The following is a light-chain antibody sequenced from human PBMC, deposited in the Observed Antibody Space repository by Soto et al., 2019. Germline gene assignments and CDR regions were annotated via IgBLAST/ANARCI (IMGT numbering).Light chain of an antibody. CDR1: QSVNLN. V-gene: IGKV3-15*01. J-gene: IGKJ3*01. Sequence: EIMMTQSPGTLSVSPGEGATLSCTASQSVNLNLAWYQQKPGQPPRLLLYGASTLAPGLPLRFRGSGSGTEFTIPISSRQHEDSAVYYYHQYNSWPRGTFGPGTKVEIK. CDR3: HQYNSWPRGT. CDR2: GAS.